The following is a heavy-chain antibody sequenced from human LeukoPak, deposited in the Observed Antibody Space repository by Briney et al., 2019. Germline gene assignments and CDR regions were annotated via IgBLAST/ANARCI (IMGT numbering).Heavy chain of an antibody. Sequence: SETLSLTCSVSGGSISTYYWSWTRQPPGKALEWIGYIYYSGSTNYNPSLKSRVTISVDTSKNQFSLKLSSVTAADTAVYYCARHNPEMATTHWGQGTLVTVSS. CDR2: IYYSGST. J-gene: IGHJ4*02. CDR3: ARHNPEMATTH. V-gene: IGHV4-59*08. CDR1: GGSISTYY. D-gene: IGHD5-24*01.